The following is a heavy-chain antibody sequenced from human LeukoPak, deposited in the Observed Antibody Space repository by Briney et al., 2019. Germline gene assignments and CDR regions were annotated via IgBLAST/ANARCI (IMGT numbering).Heavy chain of an antibody. V-gene: IGHV4-30-2*01. CDR2: IYHDGST. Sequence: PSQTLSLTCTVSGGSISSGGHHWSWIRQPPGKGLEWIGYIYHDGSTYYNPSLKSRVTISVDRSKNQFSLKLSSVTAADTAVYYCAQNGQSGFSFDPWGQGTLVTVSS. D-gene: IGHD2-8*01. J-gene: IGHJ5*02. CDR1: GGSISSGGHH. CDR3: AQNGQSGFSFDP.